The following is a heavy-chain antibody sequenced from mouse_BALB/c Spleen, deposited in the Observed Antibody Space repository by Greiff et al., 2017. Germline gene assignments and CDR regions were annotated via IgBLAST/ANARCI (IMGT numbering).Heavy chain of an antibody. D-gene: IGHD1-1*02. V-gene: IGHV5-6*01. J-gene: IGHJ2*01. CDR3: ARAMGYYFDY. CDR1: GFTFSSYG. Sequence: EVMLVESGGDLVKPGGSLKLSYAASGFTFSSYGMSWVRQTPDKRLEWVATISSGGSYTYYPDSVKGRFTISRDNAKNTLYLQMSSLKSEDTAMYYCARAMGYYFDYWGQGTTLTVSS. CDR2: ISSGGSYT.